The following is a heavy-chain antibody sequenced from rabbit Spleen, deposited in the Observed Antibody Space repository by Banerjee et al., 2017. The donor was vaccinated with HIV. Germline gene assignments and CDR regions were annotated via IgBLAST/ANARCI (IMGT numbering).Heavy chain of an antibody. CDR1: GFSFSISYD. D-gene: IGHD8-1*01. Sequence: QSLEESGGDLVKPGASLALTCTASGFSFSISYDMCWVRQAPGKGLEWIGCIYTGNNKNYYASWAKGRFTISKTSSTMVTLQMTSLTAADTATYFCARDAGSYDYIDGYFNLWGPGTLVTVS. CDR3: ARDAGSYDYIDGYFNL. V-gene: IGHV1S40*01. CDR2: IYTGNNKN. J-gene: IGHJ4*01.